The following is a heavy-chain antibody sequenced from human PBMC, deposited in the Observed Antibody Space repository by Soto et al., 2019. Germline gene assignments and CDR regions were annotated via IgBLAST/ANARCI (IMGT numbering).Heavy chain of an antibody. J-gene: IGHJ6*02. V-gene: IGHV3-66*01. Sequence: GGSLRLSCAASGFTVSSNYMSWVRQAPGKGLEWVSVIYSGGSTYYADSVKGRFTISRDNSKNTLYLQMNSLRAEDTAVYYCARDYTWFGNYYYYGMDVWGQGTKVTAP. CDR1: GFTVSSNY. CDR2: IYSGGST. D-gene: IGHD3-10*01. CDR3: ARDYTWFGNYYYYGMDV.